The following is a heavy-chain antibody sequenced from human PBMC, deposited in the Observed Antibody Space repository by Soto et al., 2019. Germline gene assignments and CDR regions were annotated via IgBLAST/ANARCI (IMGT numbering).Heavy chain of an antibody. CDR1: GYTFTNYA. V-gene: IGHV1-3*01. J-gene: IGHJ4*02. D-gene: IGHD1-26*01. CDR2: INVGNGDT. CDR3: ATDMSIVGATDFDY. Sequence: ASVKVSCKASGYTFTNYAIHWVRQAPGQRLEWMGWINVGNGDTKYSRKFQGRVTITRDTSATTADMELSSLRSKDTAVYYCATDMSIVGATDFDYWGRGTLVTVSS.